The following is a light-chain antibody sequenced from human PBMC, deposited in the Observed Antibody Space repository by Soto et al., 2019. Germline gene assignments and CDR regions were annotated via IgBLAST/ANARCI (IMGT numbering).Light chain of an antibody. CDR1: SGDVGAYDF. CDR2: EVS. CDR3: SSYTSSSSWV. V-gene: IGLV2-14*01. J-gene: IGLJ3*02. Sequence: QSALTQPASVSGSPGQSIAISCTGTSGDVGAYDFVSWHQQHPGKAPKLMIYEVSNRPSGVSNRFSGSKSGNTASLTISGLQAEDEADYYCSSYTSSSSWVFGGGTKLTVL.